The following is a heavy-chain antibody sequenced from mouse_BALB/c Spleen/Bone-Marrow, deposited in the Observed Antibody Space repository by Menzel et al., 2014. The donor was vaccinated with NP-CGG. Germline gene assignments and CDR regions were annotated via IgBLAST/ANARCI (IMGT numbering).Heavy chain of an antibody. V-gene: IGHV5-9-4*01. Sequence: EVQLQESGGGLVKPGGSLKLSCAASGFTFSDYAMSWVRQSPEKRLEWVAEISGGGSYTYYPDTVTGRFTISRDNAKNTLYLEMSSLKSEDAAIYYCARVNGTRCFDFWGAGTTVTVSS. CDR1: GFTFSDYA. CDR2: ISGGGSYT. J-gene: IGHJ1*01. D-gene: IGHD4-1*01. CDR3: ARVNGTRCFDF.